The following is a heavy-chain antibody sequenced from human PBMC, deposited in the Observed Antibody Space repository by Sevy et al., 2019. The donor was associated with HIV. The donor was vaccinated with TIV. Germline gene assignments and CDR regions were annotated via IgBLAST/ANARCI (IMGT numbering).Heavy chain of an antibody. CDR3: AREGCTKPHDY. J-gene: IGHJ4*02. CDR2: LSFGCGEI. D-gene: IGHD2-8*01. Sequence: GGSLRLSCAASGFTFSKYSMSWVRQPPGEGLERVSTLSFGCGEINYADSVKGWFTISIDNSKSSVYLQMNNLRPEDTAVYYCAREGCTKPHDYWGQGTLVTVSS. CDR1: GFTFSKYS. V-gene: IGHV3-23*01.